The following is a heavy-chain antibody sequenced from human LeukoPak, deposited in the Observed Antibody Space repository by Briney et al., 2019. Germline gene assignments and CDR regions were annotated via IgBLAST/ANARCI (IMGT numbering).Heavy chain of an antibody. Sequence: ETLSLTCTVSGGSISSSSYYWGWIRQPPGKGLEWVSSISSSSSYIYYADSVKGRFTISRDNAKNSLYLQMNSLRAEDTAVYYCASGGYNWNDSDYWGQGTLVIVSS. CDR3: ASGGYNWNDSDY. V-gene: IGHV3-21*01. CDR1: GGSISSSS. CDR2: ISSSSSYI. D-gene: IGHD1-20*01. J-gene: IGHJ4*02.